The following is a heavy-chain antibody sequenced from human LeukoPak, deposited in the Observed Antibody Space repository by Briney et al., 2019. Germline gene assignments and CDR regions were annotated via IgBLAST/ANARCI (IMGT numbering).Heavy chain of an antibody. D-gene: IGHD2-2*03. CDR1: GFTFSSYW. CDR3: ARELDIVVVPAAQLDP. J-gene: IGHJ5*02. CDR2: IKQDGSEK. Sequence: PGGSLRLSCAASGFTFSSYWMSWVRQAPGKGLEWVANIKQDGSEKYYVDSVKGRFTISRDNAKNSLYLQMNSLRAEDTAVYYCARELDIVVVPAAQLDPWGQGTLVTVSS. V-gene: IGHV3-7*01.